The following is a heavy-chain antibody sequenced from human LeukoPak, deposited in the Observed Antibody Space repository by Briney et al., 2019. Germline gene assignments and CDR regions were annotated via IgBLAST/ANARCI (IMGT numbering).Heavy chain of an antibody. CDR1: GFTFDDYA. J-gene: IGHJ4*02. CDR3: AKDFYRAVAGSIEF. D-gene: IGHD6-19*01. CDR2: ISWNSGGI. Sequence: GRSLRLSCAASGFTFDDYAMHWVRQAPGEGLERVSGISWNSGGIGYADAVKGRFTISRDNAKKSLYLQMNSLRAEDTALYYCAKDFYRAVAGSIEFWGQGILVTVSS. V-gene: IGHV3-9*01.